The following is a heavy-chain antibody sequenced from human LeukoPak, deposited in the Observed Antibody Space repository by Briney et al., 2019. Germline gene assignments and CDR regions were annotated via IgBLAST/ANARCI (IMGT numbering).Heavy chain of an antibody. D-gene: IGHD3-10*01. CDR1: GGSFSGYY. Sequence: SETLSLTCAVYGGSFSGYYWSWIRQPPGKGPEWIGEINHSGSTNYNPSLKSRVTISVDTSKNQFSLKLSSATAADTAVYYCARARLLWFGESEFDYWGQGTLVTVSS. V-gene: IGHV4-34*01. CDR3: ARARLLWFGESEFDY. J-gene: IGHJ4*02. CDR2: INHSGST.